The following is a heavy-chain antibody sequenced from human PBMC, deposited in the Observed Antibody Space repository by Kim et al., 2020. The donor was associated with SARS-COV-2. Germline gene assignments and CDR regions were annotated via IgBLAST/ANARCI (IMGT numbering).Heavy chain of an antibody. V-gene: IGHV1-3*01. D-gene: IGHD6-13*01. CDR3: ARGPLVVRDWFDP. CDR1: GYTFTSYA. J-gene: IGHJ5*02. Sequence: ASVKVSCKASGYTFTSYAMHWVRQAPGQRLEWMGWINAGNGNTKYSQKFQGRVTITRDTSASTAYMELSSLRSEDTAVYYCARGPLVVRDWFDPWGQGTLVTVSS. CDR2: INAGNGNT.